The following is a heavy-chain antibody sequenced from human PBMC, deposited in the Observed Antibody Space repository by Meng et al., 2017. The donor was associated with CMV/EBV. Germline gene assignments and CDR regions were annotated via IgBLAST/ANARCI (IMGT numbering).Heavy chain of an antibody. D-gene: IGHD4-11*01. J-gene: IGHJ6*02. CDR3: ARVGYSNYEPLYYYYGMDV. V-gene: IGHV3-21*01. Sequence: LSLTCAASGFTFSSYSMNWVRQAPGKGLEWVSSISSSSSYIYYADSVKGRFTISRDNAKNSLYLQMNSLRAEDTAVYYCARVGYSNYEPLYYYYGMDVWGQGTMVTVSS. CDR2: ISSSSSYI. CDR1: GFTFSSYS.